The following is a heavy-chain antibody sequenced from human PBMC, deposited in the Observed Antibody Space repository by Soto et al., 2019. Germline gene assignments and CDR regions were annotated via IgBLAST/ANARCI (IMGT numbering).Heavy chain of an antibody. Sequence: QLQLQESGSGLVKPSQTLSLTCAVSVGSIRSGGYSWSWIRQPPGQGLEWIGYIYHSGSTYYNPSLQSLVTISVDRSKNQVSLKLSSVYAADTAVYYCAGGRKYNWNDGFRWFEPWGQGTLVTVSS. CDR2: IYHSGST. D-gene: IGHD1-20*01. CDR1: VGSIRSGGYS. CDR3: AGGRKYNWNDGFRWFEP. V-gene: IGHV4-30-2*01. J-gene: IGHJ5*02.